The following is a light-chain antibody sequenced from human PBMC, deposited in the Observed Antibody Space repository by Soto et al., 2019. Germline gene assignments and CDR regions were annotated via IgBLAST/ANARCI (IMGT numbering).Light chain of an antibody. CDR3: QQYNYWIA. Sequence: EIVMTQSPATLSVSPGESATLSCRASQSVNNNLAWYQHKPGQAPRLLIYGASTRATGIPARFSGSGSGTEFTLTISSLQSEDFAVYYCQQYNYWIAFGQGTRLEI. CDR1: QSVNNN. CDR2: GAS. J-gene: IGKJ5*01. V-gene: IGKV3-15*01.